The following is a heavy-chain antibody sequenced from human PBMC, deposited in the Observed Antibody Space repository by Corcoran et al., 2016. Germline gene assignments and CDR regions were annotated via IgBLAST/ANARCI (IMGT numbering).Heavy chain of an antibody. CDR1: GFTFSNYW. J-gene: IGHJ4*02. CDR2: IKKDGSAK. D-gene: IGHD5-18*01. CDR3: ARDVASDTLGQ. V-gene: IGHV3-7*01. Sequence: EMQLVESGGGLVQPGGSLRLSCEGSGFTFSNYWMSWVRQAPGKGLEWVANIKKDGSAKYYVDSVKGRCTMSRDNAKNSLYLQMNSLRAEDTAVYYCARDVASDTLGQWGRGTLVTVSS.